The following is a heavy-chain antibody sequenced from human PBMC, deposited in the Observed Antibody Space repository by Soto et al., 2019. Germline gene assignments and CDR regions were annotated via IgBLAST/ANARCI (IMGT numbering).Heavy chain of an antibody. CDR2: IYYSGST. V-gene: IGHV4-39*01. D-gene: IGHD1-1*01. Sequence: SETLSLTCTVSGGSISSSSYYWGWIRQPPGKGLEWIGSIYYSGSTYYNPSLKSRVTISVDTSKNQFSLKLSSVTAADTAVYYCARTPSRGMATTIFDYWGQGTLVTVSS. CDR3: ARTPSRGMATTIFDY. J-gene: IGHJ4*02. CDR1: GGSISSSSYY.